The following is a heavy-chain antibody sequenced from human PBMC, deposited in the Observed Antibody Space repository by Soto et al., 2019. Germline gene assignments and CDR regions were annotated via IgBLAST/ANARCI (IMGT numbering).Heavy chain of an antibody. J-gene: IGHJ5*02. CDR2: IIPIFGTA. V-gene: IGHV1-69*13. CDR1: GGTFSSYS. Sequence: SVKVSCKASGGTFSSYSISWVRQAPGQGLEWMGGIIPIFGTANYARKFQGRVTITADESTSTAYMELSSLRSEDTAVYYCARRGKYSSGWYRGGYNWFDPWGQGTLVTVSS. D-gene: IGHD6-19*01. CDR3: ARRGKYSSGWYRGGYNWFDP.